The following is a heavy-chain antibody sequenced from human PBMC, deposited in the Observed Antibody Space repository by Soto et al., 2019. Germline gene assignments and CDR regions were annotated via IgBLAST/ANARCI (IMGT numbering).Heavy chain of an antibody. CDR1: GFPISSPYS. Sequence: PSETLSLTGLVSGFPISSPYSWGWIRQPPGKGLEWIGSISHTGTTSYSPSLTSRVSISVDTSKNQVSLKLTSVTAAGTAVYFCARVTMVIRDSDHFGVDVWGHGTTVTVSS. D-gene: IGHD4-17*01. CDR2: ISHTGTT. J-gene: IGHJ6*02. V-gene: IGHV4-38-2*02. CDR3: ARVTMVIRDSDHFGVDV.